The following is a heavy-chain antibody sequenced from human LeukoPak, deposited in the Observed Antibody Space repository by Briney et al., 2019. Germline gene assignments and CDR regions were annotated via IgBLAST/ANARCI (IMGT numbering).Heavy chain of an antibody. J-gene: IGHJ4*02. CDR3: ARMGSSWYSNY. CDR2: IYSGGST. D-gene: IGHD6-13*01. Sequence: GGSLRLSCAASGFTFSTFAMIWVRQPPGKGLEWVSVIYSGGSTHYADSVKARFTISRDNSKNTLYLQMNSLRAEDTAVYYCARMGSSWYSNYWGQGILVTVSS. V-gene: IGHV3-66*01. CDR1: GFTFSTFA.